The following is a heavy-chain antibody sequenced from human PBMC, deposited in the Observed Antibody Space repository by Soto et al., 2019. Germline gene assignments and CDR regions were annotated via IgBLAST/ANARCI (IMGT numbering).Heavy chain of an antibody. J-gene: IGHJ6*02. CDR2: ISSSSYI. D-gene: IGHD2-2*01. Sequence: GGSLRLSCAASGFTFSSYSMNWVRQAPGKGLEWVSSISSSSYIYYADSVKGRFTISRDNSKNTLYLQMSSLRAEDTAVYYCEKGCSSTSCYGDYYYGMDVWGQGTTVTVSS. CDR1: GFTFSSYS. CDR3: EKGCSSTSCYGDYYYGMDV. V-gene: IGHV3-21*01.